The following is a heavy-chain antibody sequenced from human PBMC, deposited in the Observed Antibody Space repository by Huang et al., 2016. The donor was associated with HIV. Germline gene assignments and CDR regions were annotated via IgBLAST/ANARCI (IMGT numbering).Heavy chain of an antibody. CDR3: ARDREEDIVVMVPSASPTPFDY. Sequence: QVQLVQSGGEVKKSGASVKVSCKASGYTFASYGISWVRQAPGQGLEWMGWISVYNSNTNFAQMFQGRLTMTTEKSTSTAYMELRSLTSDDTAVYYCARDREEDIVVMVPSASPTPFDYWGQGTLVTVSS. CDR2: ISVYNSNT. D-gene: IGHD2-15*01. CDR1: GYTFASYG. V-gene: IGHV1-18*04. J-gene: IGHJ4*02.